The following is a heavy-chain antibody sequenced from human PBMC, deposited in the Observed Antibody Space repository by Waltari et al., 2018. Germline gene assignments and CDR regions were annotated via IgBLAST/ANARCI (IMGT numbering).Heavy chain of an antibody. V-gene: IGHV1-2*04. Sequence: QVQLVQSGAEVEKPGASVKVSCKTSGYMFTAYYMHWVRQAPGQGLEWMGWINPNSGDTNYAQKFQGWVTMTRDTSIDTAYMELGRLRSDDTAVYYCAVIEYSILPPIDYWGQGTPVTVSS. CDR3: AVIEYSILPPIDY. CDR1: GYMFTAYY. J-gene: IGHJ4*02. D-gene: IGHD3-16*02. CDR2: INPNSGDT.